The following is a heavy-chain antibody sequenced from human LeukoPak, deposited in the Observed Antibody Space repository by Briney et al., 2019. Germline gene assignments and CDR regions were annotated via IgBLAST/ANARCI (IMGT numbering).Heavy chain of an antibody. CDR3: ARALRSKGAFDI. CDR1: GGSISSGGYY. CDR2: IYYSGST. J-gene: IGHJ3*02. V-gene: IGHV4-31*03. Sequence: PSQTLSLTCTVSGGSISSGGYYWSWIRQPPGKGLEWIGCIYYSGSTYYNPSLKTRVTISVGTSKNQFSLKLSSVTAADTPVDYCARALRSKGAFDIRGQGTMVTVSS.